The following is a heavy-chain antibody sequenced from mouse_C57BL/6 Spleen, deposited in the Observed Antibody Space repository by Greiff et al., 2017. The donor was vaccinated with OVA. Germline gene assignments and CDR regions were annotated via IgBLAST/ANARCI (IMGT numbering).Heavy chain of an antibody. J-gene: IGHJ1*03. CDR1: GYSITSGYY. D-gene: IGHD1-1*01. CDR2: ISYDGSN. V-gene: IGHV3-6*01. Sequence: EVKLQESGPGLVKPSQSLSLTCSVTGYSITSGYYWNWIRQFPGNKREWMGYISYDGSNNYNPSLKNRISITRDTSKNQFFLKLNSVTTEDTATYYCARKGCITTRDFDVRGTGTTVTVSS. CDR3: ARKGCITTRDFDV.